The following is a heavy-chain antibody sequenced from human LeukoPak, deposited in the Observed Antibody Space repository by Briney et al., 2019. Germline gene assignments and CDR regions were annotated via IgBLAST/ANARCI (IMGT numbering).Heavy chain of an antibody. Sequence: GGSLRLSCAASGFTFSSYSMNWVRQAPGKGLEWVSSISSSSSYIYYADSVKGRFTISRDNAKNSLYLQMNSLRAEDTAVYYCARWTQPTLPRIGMDVWGQGTTVTVSS. D-gene: IGHD2-15*01. CDR1: GFTFSSYS. J-gene: IGHJ6*02. CDR3: ARWTQPTLPRIGMDV. V-gene: IGHV3-21*01. CDR2: ISSSSSYI.